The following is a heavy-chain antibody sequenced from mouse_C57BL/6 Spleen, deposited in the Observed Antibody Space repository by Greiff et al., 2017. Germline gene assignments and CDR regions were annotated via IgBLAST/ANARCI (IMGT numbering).Heavy chain of an antibody. V-gene: IGHV14-4*01. CDR3: TTSLDSSGYSAY. J-gene: IGHJ3*01. CDR2: IDPENGDT. Sequence: EVMLVESGAELVRPGASVKLSCTASGFNIKDDYMHWVKQRPEQGLEWIGWIDPENGDTEYASKFQGKATITADTSSNSAYLQLSSLTSEDTAVYYCTTSLDSSGYSAYWGQGTLVTVSA. CDR1: GFNIKDDY. D-gene: IGHD3-2*02.